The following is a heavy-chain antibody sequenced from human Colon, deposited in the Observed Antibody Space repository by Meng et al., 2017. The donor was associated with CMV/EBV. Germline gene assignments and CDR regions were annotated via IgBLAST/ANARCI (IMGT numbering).Heavy chain of an antibody. V-gene: IGHV1-69*10. CDR2: IIPMFGMA. D-gene: IGHD1-7*01. J-gene: IGHJ6*02. CDR3: ARGREWNYGGEAQFYYSGMDV. CDR1: GGTFSRYA. Sequence: SVQVSCKASGGTFSRYAVRWVRQAPGQGLEWMGGIIPMFGMANHAQKFQGRVTITADRSTGTAHMQLSSLGSEDTAVYYCARGREWNYGGEAQFYYSGMDVWGQGTTVTVSS.